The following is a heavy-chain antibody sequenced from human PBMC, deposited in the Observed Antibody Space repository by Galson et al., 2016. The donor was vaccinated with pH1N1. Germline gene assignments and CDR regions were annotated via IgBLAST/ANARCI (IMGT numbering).Heavy chain of an antibody. J-gene: IGHJ5*02. CDR1: GFSLSTGGMC. CDR2: IDWDDDK. D-gene: IGHD4-17*01. CDR3: ARMRYGDYSDWFDP. V-gene: IGHV2-70*01. Sequence: PALVKPTQTLTLTCTFSGFSLSTGGMCVSWIRQPPGKALEWLALIDWDDDKYYSTSLKTRLTISKDTSKNQVVLTMTNMAPVDTATYYCARMRYGDYSDWFDPWGQGTLVTVSS.